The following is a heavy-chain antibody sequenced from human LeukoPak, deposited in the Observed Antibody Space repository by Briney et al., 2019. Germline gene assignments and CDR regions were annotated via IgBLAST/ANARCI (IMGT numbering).Heavy chain of an antibody. D-gene: IGHD6-19*01. CDR1: GYTFTSYD. J-gene: IGHJ6*03. V-gene: IGHV1-8*02. CDR3: ARDRESSGWYVGVWLRYYYYYMDV. CDR2: MNPNNGNT. Sequence: ASVKVSCKASGYTFTSYDINWVRQATGQGLEWMGWMNPNNGNTGYAQKFQDRVTMTRNTSINTAYMELSRLRSDDTAVYYCARDRESSGWYVGVWLRYYYYYMDVWGKGTTVTVSS.